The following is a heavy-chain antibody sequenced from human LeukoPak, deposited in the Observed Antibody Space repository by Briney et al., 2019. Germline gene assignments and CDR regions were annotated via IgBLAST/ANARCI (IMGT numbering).Heavy chain of an antibody. CDR1: DYSISSGYY. J-gene: IGHJ5*02. V-gene: IGHV4-38-2*01. Sequence: SETLSLTCAVSDYSISSGYYWGWIRQPPGKGLEWIGSIYHSGSTYYNPSLKSRVTISVDTSKNQFSLKLSSVTAADTAVYYCARLSVYHYSGSYLIRGWFDPWGQGTLVTVSS. CDR2: IYHSGST. CDR3: ARLSVYHYSGSYLIRGWFDP. D-gene: IGHD3-10*01.